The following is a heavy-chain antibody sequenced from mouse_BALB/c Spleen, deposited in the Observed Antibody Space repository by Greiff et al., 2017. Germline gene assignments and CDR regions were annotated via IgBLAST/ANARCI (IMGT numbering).Heavy chain of an antibody. D-gene: IGHD1-1*01. CDR2: ISSGGSYT. J-gene: IGHJ4*01. Sequence: VKVVESGGDLVKPGGSLKLSCAASGFTFSSYGMSWVRQTPDKRLEWVATISSGGSYTYYPDSVKGRFTISRDNAKNTLYLQMSSLKSEDTAMYYCARHDYYGDYYAMDYWGQGTSVTVSS. CDR3: ARHDYYGDYYAMDY. V-gene: IGHV5-6*01. CDR1: GFTFSSYG.